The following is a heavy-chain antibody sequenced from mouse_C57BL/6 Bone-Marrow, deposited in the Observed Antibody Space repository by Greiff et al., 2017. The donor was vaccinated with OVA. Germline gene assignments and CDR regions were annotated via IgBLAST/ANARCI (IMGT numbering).Heavy chain of an antibody. CDR3: ASLYFFSYYGIPWFAY. CDR1: GFNIKNTY. J-gene: IGHJ3*01. D-gene: IGHD1-1*01. Sequence: EVQLQQSVAELVRPGASVKLSCTASGFNIKNTYMHWVKQRPEQGLEWIGRIDPANGNTKYAPKFQGKATITAVTSSNTAYLQLSNLTSEDTAIYYCASLYFFSYYGIPWFAYWGQGTLVTVSA. CDR2: IDPANGNT. V-gene: IGHV14-3*01.